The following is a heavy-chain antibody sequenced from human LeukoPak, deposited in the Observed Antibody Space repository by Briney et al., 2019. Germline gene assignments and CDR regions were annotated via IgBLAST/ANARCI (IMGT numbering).Heavy chain of an antibody. CDR2: IRSKAYGGTT. Sequence: GGSLRLSXTASGFTFGDYAMSWVRRAPGKGLEWVGFIRSKAYGGTTEYAASVKGRFAISRDDSKSVAYLQMNSLKTEDTAVYYCTVGGSYYNYWGQGTLVTVSS. D-gene: IGHD1-26*01. CDR3: TVGGSYYNY. J-gene: IGHJ4*02. CDR1: GFTFGDYA. V-gene: IGHV3-49*04.